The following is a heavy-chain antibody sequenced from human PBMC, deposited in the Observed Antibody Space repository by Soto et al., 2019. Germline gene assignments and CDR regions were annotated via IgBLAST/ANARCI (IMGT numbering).Heavy chain of an antibody. D-gene: IGHD4-4*01. V-gene: IGHV4-39*01. Sequence: SETLSPTCTVSGCSISSSGDYWGWIRQPPGKGPEWIGSIYYSGSTSYNPSLESRVAISIDTSKNQFSLNLRSVTAADTAVYYCARLTTTLTTRRFNWFDPWGQGTLVTVSS. J-gene: IGHJ5*02. CDR2: IYYSGST. CDR3: ARLTTTLTTRRFNWFDP. CDR1: GCSISSSGDY.